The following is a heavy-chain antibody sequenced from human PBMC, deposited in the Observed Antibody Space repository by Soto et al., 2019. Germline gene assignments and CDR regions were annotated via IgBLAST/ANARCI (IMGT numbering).Heavy chain of an antibody. CDR1: GGSISSGDYY. D-gene: IGHD3-22*01. CDR3: ASLQHYYYDSSGYYYVFDY. CDR2: IYYSGST. Sequence: SETLSLTCTVSGGSISSGDYYWSWIHQPPGKGLEWIGYIYYSGSTYYNPSLKSRVTISVDTSKNQFSLKLSSVTAADTAVYYCASLQHYYYDSSGYYYVFDYWGQGTLVTVSS. V-gene: IGHV4-30-4*01. J-gene: IGHJ4*02.